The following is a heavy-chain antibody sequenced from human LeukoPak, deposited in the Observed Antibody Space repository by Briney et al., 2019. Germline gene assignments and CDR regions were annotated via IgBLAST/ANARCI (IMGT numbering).Heavy chain of an antibody. Sequence: SETLSLTCAVYGGSFSGYYWSWIRQPPGKGLEWIGEINHSGSTNYNPSLKSRVTISVDTSKNQFSLKLSSVTAADTAVYYCARVLVVPAAMGYYYYYYMDVWGKGTTVTVSS. CDR2: INHSGST. J-gene: IGHJ6*03. V-gene: IGHV4-34*01. D-gene: IGHD2-2*01. CDR3: ARVLVVPAAMGYYYYYYMDV. CDR1: GGSFSGYY.